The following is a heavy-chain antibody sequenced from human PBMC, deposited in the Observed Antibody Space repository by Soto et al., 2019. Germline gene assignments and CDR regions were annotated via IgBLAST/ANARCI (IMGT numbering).Heavy chain of an antibody. CDR2: INPNSGGT. J-gene: IGHJ6*02. CDR3: ARTVGDYYYYGMDV. CDR1: GYTFTGYY. D-gene: IGHD3-16*01. Sequence: ASVKVSCKASGYTFTGYYMHWVRQAPGQGLEWMGWINPNSGGTNYAQKFQGWVTMTRATSISTAYMELSRLRSDDTAVYYCARTVGDYYYYGMDVWGQGTTVTVSS. V-gene: IGHV1-2*04.